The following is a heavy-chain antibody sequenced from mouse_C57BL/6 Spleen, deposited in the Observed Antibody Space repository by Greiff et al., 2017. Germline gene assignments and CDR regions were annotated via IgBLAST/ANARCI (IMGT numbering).Heavy chain of an antibody. J-gene: IGHJ4*01. D-gene: IGHD1-1*01. Sequence: EVKLVESGGGLVKPGGSLKLSCAASGFTFSDYGMHWVRQAPEKGLEWVAYISSGSSTIYYADTVKGRFTISRDNAKNTLFLQMTSLRSEDTAMYYCARIYYYGSSPYAMDYWGQGTSVTVSS. CDR2: ISSGSSTI. CDR3: ARIYYYGSSPYAMDY. V-gene: IGHV5-17*01. CDR1: GFTFSDYG.